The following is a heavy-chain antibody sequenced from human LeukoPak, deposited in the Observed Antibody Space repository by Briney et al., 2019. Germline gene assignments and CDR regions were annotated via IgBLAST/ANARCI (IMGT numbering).Heavy chain of an antibody. CDR3: ARAQQSIAAAGTVYYYYYYMDV. Sequence: GGSLRLSCAASGFTFSSYEMSYISTNGVNIHYADSVKGRFTISRDNAKDSLYLQMNSLRAEDTAVYYCARAQQSIAAAGTVYYYYYYMDVWGKGTTVTVSS. D-gene: IGHD6-13*01. J-gene: IGHJ6*03. CDR2: ISTNGVNI. CDR1: GFTFSSYE. V-gene: IGHV3-48*03.